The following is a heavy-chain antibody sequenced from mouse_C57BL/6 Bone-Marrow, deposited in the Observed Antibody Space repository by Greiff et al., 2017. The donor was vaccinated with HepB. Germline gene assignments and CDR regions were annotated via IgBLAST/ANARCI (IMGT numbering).Heavy chain of an antibody. Sequence: VHLVESGPGLVQPSQSLSITCTVSGFSLTSYSVHWVRQSPGKGLEWMGVIWSGGSTDYNAAFISRQSISKDNSKSQVFFKMNSLQADDTAIYYWSRNSLYSNYFFDCWGQGTTLTVSS. CDR3: SRNSLYSNYFFDC. J-gene: IGHJ2*01. V-gene: IGHV2-2*01. CDR2: IWSGGST. D-gene: IGHD2-5*01. CDR1: GFSLTSYS.